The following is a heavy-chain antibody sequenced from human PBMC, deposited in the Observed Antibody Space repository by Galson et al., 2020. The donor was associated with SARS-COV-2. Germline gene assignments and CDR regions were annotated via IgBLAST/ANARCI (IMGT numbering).Heavy chain of an antibody. CDR1: GGSFSGYY. Sequence: SETLSLNCAVYGGSFSGYYWSWISQPPGKGLECIRAINSSGSTHYYPYLKSRATRQVDTSQNHFSLKLSSVTAADTAVYYCAREENFFLVVTATRMCYFDYWGRGTLATVSS. CDR3: AREENFFLVVTATRMCYFDY. J-gene: IGHJ4*02. V-gene: IGHV4-34*01. D-gene: IGHD2-21*02. CDR2: INSSGST.